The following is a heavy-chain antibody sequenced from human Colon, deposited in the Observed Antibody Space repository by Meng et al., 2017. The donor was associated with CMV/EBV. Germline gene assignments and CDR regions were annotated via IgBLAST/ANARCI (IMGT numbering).Heavy chain of an antibody. Sequence: SSVNVSCKASGGTFSSYAISWVRQAPGQGLEWMGGIIPIFGTAHYAQKFQGRVTITTDESTSAAYMELRSLRSEGTAVYYCAIQYYDFWSGYDRAWRSLDYWGQGTLVTVSS. D-gene: IGHD3-3*01. J-gene: IGHJ4*02. V-gene: IGHV1-69*05. CDR1: GGTFSSYA. CDR3: AIQYYDFWSGYDRAWRSLDY. CDR2: IIPIFGTA.